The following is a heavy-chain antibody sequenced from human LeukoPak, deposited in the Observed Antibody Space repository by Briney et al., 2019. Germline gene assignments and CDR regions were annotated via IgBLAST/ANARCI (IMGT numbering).Heavy chain of an antibody. CDR2: IYYSGST. J-gene: IGHJ4*02. V-gene: IGHV4-61*01. Sequence: SETLSLTCTVSGYSISSGYYWGWIRQPPGKGLEWIGYIYYSGSTNYNPSLKSRVTISVDTSKNQFSLKLSSVTAADTAVYYCARDSYYYGTRAIDYWGQGTLVTVSS. D-gene: IGHD3-10*01. CDR1: GYSISSGYY. CDR3: ARDSYYYGTRAIDY.